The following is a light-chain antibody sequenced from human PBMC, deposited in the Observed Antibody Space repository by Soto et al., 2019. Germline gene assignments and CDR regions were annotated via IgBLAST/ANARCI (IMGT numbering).Light chain of an antibody. CDR3: QQGYSNPWT. V-gene: IGKV1-39*01. Sequence: DIQMTQSPSSLSASVGDRVTITCRASQSVNTYLHWYQQKAGQAPKLLIYAASNLQSGVPSRFSGRGSGTDFTLPVDSLQPEDFATYYCQQGYSNPWTFGQGT. J-gene: IGKJ1*01. CDR2: AAS. CDR1: QSVNTY.